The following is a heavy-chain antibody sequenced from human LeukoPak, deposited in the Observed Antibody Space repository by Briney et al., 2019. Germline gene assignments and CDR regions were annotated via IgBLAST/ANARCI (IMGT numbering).Heavy chain of an antibody. CDR2: IIPKFDLT. D-gene: IGHD1-1*01. CDR3: TREQNVRGVAAGMEGWFDP. V-gene: IGHV1-69*04. Sequence: SVKVSCKTSGDTFSNFVISWVRQAPGQGLEWMARIIPKFDLTKIAQKFEGRVTITADTSTSTVYLELSNVRSDDTAIYYCTREQNVRGVAAGMEGWFDPWGQGTLVTVSS. J-gene: IGHJ5*02. CDR1: GDTFSNFV.